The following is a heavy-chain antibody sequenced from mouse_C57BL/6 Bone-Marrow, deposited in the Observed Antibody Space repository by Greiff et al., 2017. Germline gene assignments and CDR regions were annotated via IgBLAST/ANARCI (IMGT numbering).Heavy chain of an antibody. V-gene: IGHV1-75*01. J-gene: IGHJ2*01. D-gene: IGHD1-1*02. CDR1: GYTFTDYY. Sequence: QVQLKQSGPELVKPGASVKISCKASGYTFTDYYINWVKQRPGQGLEWIGWIFPGSGSTYYNEKFKGKATLTVDKSSSTAYMLLSSLTSEDSAVXFCAREDYYGGYYFDYWGQGTTLTVSS. CDR2: IFPGSGST. CDR3: AREDYYGGYYFDY.